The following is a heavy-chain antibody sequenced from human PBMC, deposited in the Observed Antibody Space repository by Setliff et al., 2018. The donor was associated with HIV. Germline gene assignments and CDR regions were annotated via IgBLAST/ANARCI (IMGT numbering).Heavy chain of an antibody. CDR1: GYSFTDYY. V-gene: IGHV1-2*04. J-gene: IGHJ4*02. D-gene: IGHD1-26*01. Sequence: ASVKVSCKASGYSFTDYYIHWVRQAPGQGLEWMGWINPKSDGTNYAQKFQGWITMTRDTSISTAYMELSRLRSEDSAVYYCSRWGGRQVGAPDYWGQGTLVTVSS. CDR2: INPKSDGT. CDR3: SRWGGRQVGAPDY.